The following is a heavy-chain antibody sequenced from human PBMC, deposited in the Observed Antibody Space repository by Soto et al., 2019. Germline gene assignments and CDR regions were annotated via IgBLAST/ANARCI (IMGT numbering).Heavy chain of an antibody. V-gene: IGHV4-59*01. Sequence: SETLSLTCTVSGGSISSYYWSWIRQPPGKGLEWIGYIYYSGSTNYNPSLKSRVTISVDTSKNQFSLKLSSVTAADTAVYYCARTYDFWSGYFDYWGQGTLVTVSS. J-gene: IGHJ4*02. CDR1: GGSISSYY. D-gene: IGHD3-3*01. CDR3: ARTYDFWSGYFDY. CDR2: IYYSGST.